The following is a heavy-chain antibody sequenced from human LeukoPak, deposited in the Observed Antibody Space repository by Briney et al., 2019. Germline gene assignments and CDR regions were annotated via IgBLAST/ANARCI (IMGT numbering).Heavy chain of an antibody. D-gene: IGHD5-12*01. V-gene: IGHV4-38-2*02. J-gene: IGHJ4*02. CDR3: AREYSGYDEGYDY. CDR2: IYHSGST. Sequence: PSETLSLTCTVSGYSISSGYYWGWIRQPPGKGLEWIGSIYHSGSTYYNPSLKSRVTISVDTSKNQFSLKLSSVTAADTAVYYCAREYSGYDEGYDYWGQGTLVTVSS. CDR1: GYSISSGYY.